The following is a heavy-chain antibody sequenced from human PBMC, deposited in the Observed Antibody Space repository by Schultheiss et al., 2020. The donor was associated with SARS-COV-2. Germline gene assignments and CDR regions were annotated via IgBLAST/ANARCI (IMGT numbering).Heavy chain of an antibody. CDR3: TTGGLRYYFDY. D-gene: IGHD4-17*01. V-gene: IGHV3-23*01. CDR2: ISGSGGST. Sequence: GGSLRLSCAASGFTFSSYAMSWVRQAPGKGLEWVSAISGSGGSTYYADSVKGRFTISRDDSKNTLYLQMNSLKTEDTAVYYCTTGGLRYYFDYWGQGTLVTVSS. J-gene: IGHJ4*02. CDR1: GFTFSSYA.